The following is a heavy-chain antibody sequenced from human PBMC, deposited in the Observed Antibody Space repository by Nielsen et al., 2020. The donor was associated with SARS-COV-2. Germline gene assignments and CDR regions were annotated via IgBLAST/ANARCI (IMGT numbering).Heavy chain of an antibody. J-gene: IGHJ4*02. CDR1: GFGFDTYW. Sequence: GESLKISCVASGFGFDTYWMSWVRQAPGKGLEWVANIKKDGSERYYVDSVKGRFTISRDNARNTLYLQMNSLRVEDTAVYYCARVGFYGDPEYLDYWGPGTLVTVSS. V-gene: IGHV3-7*01. CDR3: ARVGFYGDPEYLDY. CDR2: IKKDGSER. D-gene: IGHD4-17*01.